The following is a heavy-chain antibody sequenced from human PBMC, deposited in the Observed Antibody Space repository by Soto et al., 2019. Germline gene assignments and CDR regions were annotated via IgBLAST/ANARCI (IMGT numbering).Heavy chain of an antibody. D-gene: IGHD6-19*01. CDR3: ARGRGYSSGWYDLSLFDP. J-gene: IGHJ5*02. V-gene: IGHV1-8*01. Sequence: QVQLVQSGAEVKKPGASVKVSCKASGYTFTSYDINWVRQATGQGLEWMGWMNPNSGNTGYAQKFQGRVTMNRNTSISTAYMELSSLRSEDTAVYYCARGRGYSSGWYDLSLFDPWGQGTLVTVSS. CDR1: GYTFTSYD. CDR2: MNPNSGNT.